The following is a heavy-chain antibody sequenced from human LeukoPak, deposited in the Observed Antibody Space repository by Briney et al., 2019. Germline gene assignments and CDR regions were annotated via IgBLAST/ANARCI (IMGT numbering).Heavy chain of an antibody. CDR3: ARGYYGGAADS. CDR2: MYTNGES. CDR1: RGSINNQY. V-gene: IGHV4-4*07. D-gene: IGHD3-16*01. Sequence: SETLSLTCTVSRGSINNQYWSWIRQPAGKGLEWIGRMYTNGESDYNPSLKSRVAMSVDTSKSQFSLKLNSMTAADTALYYCARGYYGGAADSWGQGILVIVSS. J-gene: IGHJ4*02.